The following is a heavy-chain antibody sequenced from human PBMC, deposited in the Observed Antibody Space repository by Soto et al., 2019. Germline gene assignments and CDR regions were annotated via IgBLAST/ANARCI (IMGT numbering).Heavy chain of an antibody. CDR2: INPNSGGT. Sequence: QVQLVQSGAEVKKPGASVKVSCKASGYSFTGYYMHWVRQAPGQGLEWMGWINPNSGGTNYAQKLQGWVTRTRDTSISTAYMELSRLRSDDTAVYYCARDRLLWFGELYGYGMDVWGQGTTVTVSS. V-gene: IGHV1-2*04. CDR3: ARDRLLWFGELYGYGMDV. J-gene: IGHJ6*02. D-gene: IGHD3-10*01. CDR1: GYSFTGYY.